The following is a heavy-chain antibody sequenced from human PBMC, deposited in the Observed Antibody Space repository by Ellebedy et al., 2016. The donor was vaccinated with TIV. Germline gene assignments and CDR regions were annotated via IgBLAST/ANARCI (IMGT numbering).Heavy chain of an antibody. CDR2: VYSRGGT. Sequence: MPSETLSLTCTVSGGSISSSSYSWGCIRQPPGKGLEWIGNVYSRGGTYYNPSLKSRVSMSVDTSKSQFSLNLSSVTAADTALYYCASHRGFYSGWTFDYWGLGTLVTVSS. CDR1: GGSISSSSYS. CDR3: ASHRGFYSGWTFDY. V-gene: IGHV4-39*07. D-gene: IGHD6-19*01. J-gene: IGHJ4*01.